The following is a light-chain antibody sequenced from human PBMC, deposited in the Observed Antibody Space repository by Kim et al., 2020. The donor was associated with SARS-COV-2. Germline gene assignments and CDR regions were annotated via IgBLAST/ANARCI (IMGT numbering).Light chain of an antibody. V-gene: IGKV3-15*01. CDR3: QQYSNWPPWT. J-gene: IGKJ1*01. Sequence: PGERAILSCRASQTVSSSLAWYQQKPGQPPILLISAASTRATGVPARFSGSGYGTDFTLTISSLQSEDFVVYYCQQYSNWPPWTFGQGTKVDIK. CDR1: QTVSSS. CDR2: AAS.